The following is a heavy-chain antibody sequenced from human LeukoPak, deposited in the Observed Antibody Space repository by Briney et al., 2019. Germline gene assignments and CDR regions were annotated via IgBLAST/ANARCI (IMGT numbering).Heavy chain of an antibody. J-gene: IGHJ4*02. CDR3: ARGIWSDHLVAYFLDS. Sequence: GGSLRLSCVASGFTVSSNYMTWVRQAPGQGLEWMGWINAGNGDTKYSQNLQGRVTITRDTSASIVYMELSSLRSEDTAVYYCARGIWSDHLVAYFLDSWGQGILVTVSS. CDR1: GFTVSSNY. V-gene: IGHV1-3*01. D-gene: IGHD5-12*01. CDR2: INAGNGDT.